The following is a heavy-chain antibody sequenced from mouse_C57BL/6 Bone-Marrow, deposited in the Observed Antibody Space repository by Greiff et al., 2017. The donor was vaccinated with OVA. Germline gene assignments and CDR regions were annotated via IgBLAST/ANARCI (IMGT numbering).Heavy chain of an antibody. CDR1: GYTFTSYW. D-gene: IGHD2-4*01. V-gene: IGHV1-50*01. CDR2: IDPSDSYT. Sequence: QVQLQQPGAELVKPGASVKLSCKASGYTFTSYWMQWVKQRPGQGLEWIGEIDPSDSYTNYNRKFKGKATLTVDTSSSTAYMQLSSLTSEDSAVYYCARDPIFYDCDGGAMDYWGQGTTVTVSS. J-gene: IGHJ4*01. CDR3: ARDPIFYDCDGGAMDY.